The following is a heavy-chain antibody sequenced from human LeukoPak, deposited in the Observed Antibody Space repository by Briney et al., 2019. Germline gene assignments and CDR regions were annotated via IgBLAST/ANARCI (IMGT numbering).Heavy chain of an antibody. CDR1: GFTFSSYS. J-gene: IGHJ4*02. CDR2: ISSSSSYI. Sequence: PGGSLRLSCAASGFTFSSYSMNWVRQAPGKGLEWVSSISSSSSYIYYADSVKGRFTISRDNAKNSLYLQMNGLRAEDTAVYYCAREGTGTLYYFDYWGQGTLVTVSS. V-gene: IGHV3-21*01. D-gene: IGHD1-1*01. CDR3: AREGTGTLYYFDY.